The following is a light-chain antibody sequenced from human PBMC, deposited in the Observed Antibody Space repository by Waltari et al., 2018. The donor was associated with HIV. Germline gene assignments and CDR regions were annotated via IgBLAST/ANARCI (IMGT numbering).Light chain of an antibody. CDR3: VSYAGSNTVI. CDR2: EVT. J-gene: IGLJ2*01. V-gene: IGLV2-8*01. Sequence: QSALTQPPSASGSPGQSVTISCTGTSSDIGGYNYVSWYQQHPGKAPKLIMYEVTTRPSALPTRFSGSKPGNTASLTVSGLQAEDESDYYCVSYAGSNTVIFGGGTRLTVL. CDR1: SSDIGGYNY.